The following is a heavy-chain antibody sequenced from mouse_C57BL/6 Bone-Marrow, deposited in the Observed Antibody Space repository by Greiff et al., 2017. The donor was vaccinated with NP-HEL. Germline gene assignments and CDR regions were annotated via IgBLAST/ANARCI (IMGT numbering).Heavy chain of an antibody. J-gene: IGHJ4*01. CDR1: GYTFTSYW. D-gene: IGHD2-1*01. CDR3: ARLRGKYYYAMDY. CDR2: INPSSGYT. V-gene: IGHV1-7*01. Sequence: QVQLQQSGAELAKPGASVKLSCKASGYTFTSYWMHWVKQRPGQGLEWIGYINPSSGYTKYNQKFKDKATLTAVKSSSTAYMQLSSLTYEDSAVYYCARLRGKYYYAMDYWGQGTSVTVSS.